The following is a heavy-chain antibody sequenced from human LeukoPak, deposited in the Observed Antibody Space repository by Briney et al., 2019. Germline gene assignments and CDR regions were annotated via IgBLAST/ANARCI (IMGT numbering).Heavy chain of an antibody. D-gene: IGHD2-21*01. Sequence: GGSLRLSCAASGFTVSSNYMSWVRQAPGKGLEWVSVIYSGGSTYYADSVKGRFTISRDNSMITLYLQMNSLRIEDTAVYYCARDRDPYYFDFWGQGTLVTVSS. V-gene: IGHV3-53*05. J-gene: IGHJ4*02. CDR2: IYSGGST. CDR3: ARDRDPYYFDF. CDR1: GFTVSSNY.